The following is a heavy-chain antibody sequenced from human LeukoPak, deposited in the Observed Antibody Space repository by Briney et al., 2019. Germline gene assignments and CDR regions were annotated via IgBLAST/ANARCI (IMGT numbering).Heavy chain of an antibody. CDR1: GGSISSYY. V-gene: IGHV4-59*01. D-gene: IGHD5-18*01. CDR2: IYYSGST. J-gene: IGHJ5*02. Sequence: SETLSLTCTVSGGSISSYYWSWIRQPPGKGLEWIGYIYYSGSTNYNSSLKSRVTISVDTSKNQFSLKLSSVTAADTAVYYCARDLGGYSYGYNWFDPWGQGTLVTVSS. CDR3: ARDLGGYSYGYNWFDP.